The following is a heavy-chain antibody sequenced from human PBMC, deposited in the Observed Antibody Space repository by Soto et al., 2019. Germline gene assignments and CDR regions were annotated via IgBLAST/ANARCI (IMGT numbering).Heavy chain of an antibody. CDR1: GGTFSSYA. CDR2: IIPIFGTA. CDR3: ARDRGSTGYSSGWYGDAFDI. J-gene: IGHJ3*02. D-gene: IGHD6-19*01. Sequence: QVQLVQSGAEVKKPGSSVKVSCKASGGTFSSYAISWVRQAPGQGLEWMGGIIPIFGTANYAQKFQGRVTIAADESTSIAYMELSSMRSEDTDVYYCARDRGSTGYSSGWYGDAFDIWGQGTMVTVSS. V-gene: IGHV1-69*12.